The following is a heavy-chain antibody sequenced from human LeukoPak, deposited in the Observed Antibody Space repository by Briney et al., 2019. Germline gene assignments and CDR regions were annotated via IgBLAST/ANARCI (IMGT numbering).Heavy chain of an antibody. CDR3: AKVGKTYYYDSSGYYFDY. CDR2: ISGSGGST. J-gene: IGHJ4*02. D-gene: IGHD3-22*01. Sequence: GGSLRLSCAASGFTFSSYAMSWVRQAPGKGLEWVSAISGSGGSTYHADSVKGRFTISRDNSKNTLYLQMNSLRAEDTAVYYCAKVGKTYYYDSSGYYFDYWGQGTLVTVSS. V-gene: IGHV3-23*01. CDR1: GFTFSSYA.